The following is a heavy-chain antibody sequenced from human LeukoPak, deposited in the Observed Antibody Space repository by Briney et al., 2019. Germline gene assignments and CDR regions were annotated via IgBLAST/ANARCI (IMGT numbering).Heavy chain of an antibody. J-gene: IGHJ6*03. V-gene: IGHV4-4*02. CDR1: GGSISSSNW. CDR3: ASLYSSSWYHYYYYMDV. D-gene: IGHD6-13*01. CDR2: IYHSGST. Sequence: PSGTLSLTCAVSGGSISSSNWWSWVRQPPGKGLEWIGEIYHSGSTNYNPSLKSRVTISVDKSKNQFSLKLSSVTAADTAVYYCASLYSSSWYHYYYYMDVWGKGTTVTVSS.